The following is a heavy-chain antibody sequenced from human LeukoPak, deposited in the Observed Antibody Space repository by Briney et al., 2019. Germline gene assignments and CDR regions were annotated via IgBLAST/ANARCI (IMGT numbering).Heavy chain of an antibody. CDR3: ARASYQLRHIYYYYYYYMDV. V-gene: IGHV4-59*02. Sequence: SETLSLTCTVSGGSVSNYYWSWIRQSPGKGLEWIGYIYYTETSYNPSLKSRVTISVDTSKNQFSLKPSSVTAADTAVYYCARASYQLRHIYYYYYYYMDVWGKGTTVTVSS. J-gene: IGHJ6*03. CDR1: GGSVSNYY. CDR2: IYYTET. D-gene: IGHD4-17*01.